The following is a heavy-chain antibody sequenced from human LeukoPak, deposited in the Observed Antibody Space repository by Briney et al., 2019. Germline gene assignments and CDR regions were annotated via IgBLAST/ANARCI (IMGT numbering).Heavy chain of an antibody. Sequence: GGSLRLSCAASAFTFSNYSMNWVRQAPGKGLEWVSYISRSSSTVYYADSVKGRFTVSRDNAKNSLYLQMNSLRDEDTAVYYCARDHYYASVSLLYWGQGTLVTVSS. CDR1: AFTFSNYS. CDR2: ISRSSSTV. D-gene: IGHD3-10*01. CDR3: ARDHYYASVSLLY. J-gene: IGHJ4*02. V-gene: IGHV3-48*02.